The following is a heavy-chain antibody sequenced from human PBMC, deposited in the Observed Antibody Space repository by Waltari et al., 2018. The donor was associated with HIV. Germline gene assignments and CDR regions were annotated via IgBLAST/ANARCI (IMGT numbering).Heavy chain of an antibody. Sequence: EVHLVESGGGLIQPGGFLRLSCEASGFTFNKSDMHWVRQAAGEGLQWVSAIGDAGDTYYSDSVKGRFTISRENAKNSLFLQMNSLRAGDTAVYFCVRVRDSSSGWYIFDYWGQGALVTVSS. J-gene: IGHJ4*02. CDR1: GFTFNKSD. CDR3: VRVRDSSSGWYIFDY. CDR2: IGDAGDT. V-gene: IGHV3-13*02. D-gene: IGHD6-19*01.